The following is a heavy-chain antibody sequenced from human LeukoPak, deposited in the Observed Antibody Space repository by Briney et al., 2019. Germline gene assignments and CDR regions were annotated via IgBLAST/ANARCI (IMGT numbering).Heavy chain of an antibody. CDR3: ARSSVFIFADI. V-gene: IGHV1-2*02. Sequence: ASVKVSCKASGYTFTGYYMHWVRQAPGQGLEWMGWINPNSGGTNYAQRFQGRVTVTRDTSISTAYMELSRLTSDDTAVYYCARSSVFIFADIWGQGTLVTVSS. J-gene: IGHJ3*02. CDR2: INPNSGGT. D-gene: IGHD3-10*01. CDR1: GYTFTGYY.